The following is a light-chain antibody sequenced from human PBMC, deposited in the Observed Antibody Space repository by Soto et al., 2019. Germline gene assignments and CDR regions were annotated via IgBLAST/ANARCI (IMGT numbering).Light chain of an antibody. CDR1: QSVSSNY. J-gene: IGKJ3*01. CDR2: GAS. CDR3: QQYGGSPFT. V-gene: IGKV3-20*01. Sequence: IVLTQSPGTLSLSPGERATLSCRASQSVSSNYLAWYQQKPGQAPRLLIYGASSRATGIPDRFSGSGSGTAFTLTITKLEPEDFAVYYCQQYGGSPFTFGPGTKVDI.